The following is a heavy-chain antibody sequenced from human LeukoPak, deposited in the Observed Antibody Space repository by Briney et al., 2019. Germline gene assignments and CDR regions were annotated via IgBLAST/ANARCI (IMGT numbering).Heavy chain of an antibody. V-gene: IGHV4-34*01. CDR3: GVSSSSSKGSFDY. J-gene: IGHJ4*02. D-gene: IGHD2-2*01. Sequence: SEALSLTCAVYGGSFSGYYWSWIRQPPGKGLEWIGEINYSGSTNYNPSLKSRVTISVDTSKNQFSLKLSSVTAADTAVYYCGVSSSSSKGSFDYWGQGTLVTSST. CDR1: GGSFSGYY. CDR2: INYSGST.